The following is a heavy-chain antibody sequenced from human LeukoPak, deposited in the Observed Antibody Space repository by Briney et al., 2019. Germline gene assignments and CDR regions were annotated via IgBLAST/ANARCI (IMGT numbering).Heavy chain of an antibody. CDR1: GGSFSGYY. V-gene: IGHV4-34*01. Sequence: ASETLSLTCAVYGGSFSGYYWSWIRQPPGKGLEWIGEINHSGSTNYNPSLKSRVTISVDTSKNQFSLKLSSVTAADTAVYYCARGSYCSSTSCYSYYYYYMDVWGKGTTVTVSS. D-gene: IGHD2-2*01. CDR2: INHSGST. J-gene: IGHJ6*03. CDR3: ARGSYCSSTSCYSYYYYYMDV.